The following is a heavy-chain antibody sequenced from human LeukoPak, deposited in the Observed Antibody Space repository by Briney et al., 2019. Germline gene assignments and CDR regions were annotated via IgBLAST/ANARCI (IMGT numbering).Heavy chain of an antibody. V-gene: IGHV3-23*01. Sequence: GGTLRLSCAASGFTFSSYGMSWVRQAPGKGLEWVSAISGSGGSTYYADSVKGRFTISRDNSKNTLYLQMNSLRAEDTAVYYCAKDPPSKYYYDSSGQELFDYWGQGTLVTVSS. D-gene: IGHD3-22*01. CDR2: ISGSGGST. CDR3: AKDPPSKYYYDSSGQELFDY. J-gene: IGHJ4*02. CDR1: GFTFSSYG.